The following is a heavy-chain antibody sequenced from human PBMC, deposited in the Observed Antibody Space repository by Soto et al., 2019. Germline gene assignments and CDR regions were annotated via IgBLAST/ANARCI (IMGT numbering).Heavy chain of an antibody. D-gene: IGHD6-13*01. V-gene: IGHV1-8*01. CDR1: GYTFTTYD. Sequence: QVQLVQSGAAVKKPAASLKVSCKASGYTFTTYDIHWVRQATGQGLEWLGWMSTNSDSTGFAQMFQGRDTVTRNTSLSTAYMELSSLRSEDTAVYYGARGVAAGVDYWGQGTLVTVSS. CDR2: MSTNSDST. CDR3: ARGVAAGVDY. J-gene: IGHJ4*02.